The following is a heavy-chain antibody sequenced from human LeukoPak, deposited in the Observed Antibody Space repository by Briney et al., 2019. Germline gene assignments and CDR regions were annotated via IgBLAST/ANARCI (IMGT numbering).Heavy chain of an antibody. CDR1: GFTFRSYW. CDR3: ARVGYSGWYLEY. CDR2: INQGGSVK. J-gene: IGHJ4*02. V-gene: IGHV3-7*01. Sequence: GGSLRLSCAASGFTFRSYWMSWVRQAPGKGLEWVANINQGGSVKYYVDSVKGRFTISRDDAKNSLYVQMNSLRDEDTAVYYCARVGYSGWYLEYWGQGTLVTVSS. D-gene: IGHD5-12*01.